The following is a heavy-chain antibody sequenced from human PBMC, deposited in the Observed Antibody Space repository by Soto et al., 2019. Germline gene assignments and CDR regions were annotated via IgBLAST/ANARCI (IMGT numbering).Heavy chain of an antibody. Sequence: GASVKVSCKASGGTFSSYAISWVRQAPGQGLEWMGGIIPIFGTANYAQKFQGRVTITADESTSTAYMELSSLRSEDTAVYYCARAVDYSSSPGLCSPPWGQEPLFTVP. D-gene: IGHD6-6*01. J-gene: IGHJ5*02. CDR1: GGTFSSYA. CDR3: ARAVDYSSSPGLCSPP. V-gene: IGHV1-69*13. CDR2: IIPIFGTA.